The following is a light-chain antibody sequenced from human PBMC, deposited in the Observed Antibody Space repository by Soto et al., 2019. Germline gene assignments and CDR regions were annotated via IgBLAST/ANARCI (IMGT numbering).Light chain of an antibody. J-gene: IGLJ1*01. CDR2: SNN. V-gene: IGLV1-44*01. CDR1: RANIGSNT. Sequence: QAVVTQPPSVSGTPGQTVTISCSGSRANIGSNTVNWYQHLPGTVPKLLIYSNNQRPSGVPDRFSGSKSGTSASLAISGLQSEDEADYYCAAWEDSLNPSFVFGTGTKVTVL. CDR3: AAWEDSLNPSFV.